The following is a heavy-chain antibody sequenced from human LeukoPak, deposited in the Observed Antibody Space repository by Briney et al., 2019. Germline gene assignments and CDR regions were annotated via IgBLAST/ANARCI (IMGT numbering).Heavy chain of an antibody. J-gene: IGHJ4*02. Sequence: SETLSLTCTVSGGSISSYYWSWIRQPPGKGLEWIGYIYTSGSTNYNPSLKSRVTISVDTSKNQFSLKLSSVTAADTAVYYCARHAGPAAIDCWGQGTLVTVSS. CDR1: GGSISSYY. V-gene: IGHV4-4*09. D-gene: IGHD2-2*01. CDR2: IYTSGST. CDR3: ARHAGPAAIDC.